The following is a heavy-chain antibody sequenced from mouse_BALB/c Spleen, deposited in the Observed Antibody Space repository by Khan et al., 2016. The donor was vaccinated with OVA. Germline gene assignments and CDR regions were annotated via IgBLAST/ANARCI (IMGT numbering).Heavy chain of an antibody. CDR3: ASYDGYSFYAMDY. Sequence: IQLVQSGPELVKPGASVKMSCKASGYTFTSYVMHWVKQKPGQGLEWIGYINPYNDGTKYNEKFKGKATLTSDKSSSTAYMELSSLTSEDSAVYYSASYDGYSFYAMDYWGQGTSVTVSS. D-gene: IGHD2-3*01. J-gene: IGHJ4*01. V-gene: IGHV1S136*01. CDR1: GYTFTSYV. CDR2: INPYNDGT.